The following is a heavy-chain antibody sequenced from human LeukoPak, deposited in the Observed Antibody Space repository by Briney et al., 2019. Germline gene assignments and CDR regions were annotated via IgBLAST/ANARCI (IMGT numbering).Heavy chain of an antibody. CDR1: GYTFTSYD. CDR2: MNPNSGNT. CDR3: ARGRGSSSWHLRAFDI. J-gene: IGHJ3*02. D-gene: IGHD6-13*01. V-gene: IGHV1-8*01. Sequence: ASVKVSCKASGYTFTSYDINWVRQATGQGLEWMGWMNPNSGNTGYAQKFQGRVTMTRNTSISTAYMEPSSLRSEDTAVYYCARGRGSSSWHLRAFDIWGQGTMVTVSS.